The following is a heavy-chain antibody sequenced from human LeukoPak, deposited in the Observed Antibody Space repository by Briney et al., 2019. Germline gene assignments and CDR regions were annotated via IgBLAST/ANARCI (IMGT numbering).Heavy chain of an antibody. D-gene: IGHD4-23*01. CDR2: IYYSGST. Sequence: SETLSLTCTVSGGSISSSSYYWGWIRQPPGKGLEWIGSIYYSGSTYYNPSLKSRVTISVDTSKNQFSLKLSSVTAADTAVYYCARDPLDYGGNGFDYWGQGTLVTVSS. CDR1: GGSISSSSYY. V-gene: IGHV4-39*07. J-gene: IGHJ4*02. CDR3: ARDPLDYGGNGFDY.